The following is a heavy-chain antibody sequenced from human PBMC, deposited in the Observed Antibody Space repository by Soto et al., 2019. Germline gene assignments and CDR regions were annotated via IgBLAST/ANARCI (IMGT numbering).Heavy chain of an antibody. D-gene: IGHD4-4*01. J-gene: IGHJ5*02. Sequence: QVQLQESGPGLVKPSQTLSLTCTVSGGSISSGDYYWSWIRQPPRKGLEWIGYIYYSGSTYYNPSLKSGVTISVDTSKHQFSLKLSSVTAADTAVYDCARGNGWDFSKWVDPWGQGTLVTVSS. V-gene: IGHV4-30-4*01. CDR2: IYYSGST. CDR1: GGSISSGDYY. CDR3: ARGNGWDFSKWVDP.